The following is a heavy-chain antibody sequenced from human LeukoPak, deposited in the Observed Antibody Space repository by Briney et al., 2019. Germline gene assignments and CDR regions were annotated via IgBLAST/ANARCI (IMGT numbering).Heavy chain of an antibody. D-gene: IGHD3-22*01. CDR2: INHSGST. CDR3: ARGGLVTMIVVAYYFDY. CDR1: GGSFSGYY. Sequence: PSETLALTCAAYGGSFSGYYWSWIRQPPGKGLEWIGEINHSGSTNYNPSLKSRVTISVDTSKNQFSLKLSSVTAADTAVYYCARGGLVTMIVVAYYFDYWGQGTLVTVSS. V-gene: IGHV4-34*01. J-gene: IGHJ4*02.